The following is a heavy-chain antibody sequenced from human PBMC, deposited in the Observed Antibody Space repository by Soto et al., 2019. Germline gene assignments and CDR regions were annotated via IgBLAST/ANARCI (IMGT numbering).Heavy chain of an antibody. D-gene: IGHD3-22*01. CDR1: GYTFTSYA. Sequence: ASVKVSCKASGYTFTSYAMHWVRQAPGQRLEWMGWINAGIGDTQYSQKFQGRVTITRDTSASTAYMELSSLRSEDTVVYYCARDLSMVLVAPGFWGQGTMVTASS. J-gene: IGHJ4*02. CDR3: ARDLSMVLVAPGF. CDR2: INAGIGDT. V-gene: IGHV1-3*01.